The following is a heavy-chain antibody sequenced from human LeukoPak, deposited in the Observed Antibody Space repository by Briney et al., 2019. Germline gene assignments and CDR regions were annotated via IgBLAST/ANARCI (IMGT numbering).Heavy chain of an antibody. Sequence: SETLSLTCTVSGYSISSGYYWGWIRQPPGKGLEWIGSIYHSGSTYYNPSLKSRVTISVDTSKNQFSLKLSSVTAADTAVHYCAKSGGYCSSTSCYGLHDWFDPWGQGTLVTVSS. J-gene: IGHJ5*02. D-gene: IGHD2-2*01. CDR3: AKSGGYCSSTSCYGLHDWFDP. CDR2: IYHSGST. CDR1: GYSISSGYY. V-gene: IGHV4-38-2*02.